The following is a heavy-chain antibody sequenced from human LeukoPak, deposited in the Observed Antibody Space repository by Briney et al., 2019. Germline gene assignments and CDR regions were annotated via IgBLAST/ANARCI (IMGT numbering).Heavy chain of an antibody. CDR3: AREAAVAGTAHQAGYYYYYYYMDV. D-gene: IGHD6-19*01. CDR2: IKRDGSEK. V-gene: IGHV3-7*01. J-gene: IGHJ6*03. Sequence: GGSLRLSCAASGFTFSNYWMSWVRQAPGKGLEWVANIKRDGSEKYYVDSVKGRFTISRDNAKNSLYLQMNSLRAEDTAVYYCAREAAVAGTAHQAGYYYYYYYMDVWGKGTTVTVSS. CDR1: GFTFSNYW.